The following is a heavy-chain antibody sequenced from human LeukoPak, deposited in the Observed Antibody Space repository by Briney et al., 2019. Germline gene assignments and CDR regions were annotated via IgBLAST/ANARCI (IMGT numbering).Heavy chain of an antibody. CDR2: IYYSGST. V-gene: IGHV4-59*01. D-gene: IGHD6-19*01. CDR3: ARELYSSGWNFFDY. CDR1: GGSISSYY. J-gene: IGHJ4*02. Sequence: SETLSLTCTVSGGSISSYYWSWIRQPPGKGLEWIGYIYYSGSTNCNPSLKSRVTISVDTSKNQFSLNLSSVTAADTAVYYCARELYSSGWNFFDYWGQGTLVTVSS.